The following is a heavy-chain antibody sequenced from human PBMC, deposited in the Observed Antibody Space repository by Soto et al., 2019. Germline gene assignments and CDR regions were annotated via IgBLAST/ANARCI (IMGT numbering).Heavy chain of an antibody. CDR1: GFSFNTYA. CDR2: VSASGGST. V-gene: IGHV3-23*01. CDR3: AKTMGDCRGCSCYGAYSMDV. J-gene: IGHJ6*02. D-gene: IGHD2-15*01. Sequence: EVQLLESGGGLVQPGGSLRLSCAASGFSFNTYAMSWVRQARGKGPEWVSTVSASGGSTYSADSVKGRFTISRDNSKDTVHLKMNSLRAEETVVYYCAKTMGDCRGCSCYGAYSMDVWGQGMTVTVSS.